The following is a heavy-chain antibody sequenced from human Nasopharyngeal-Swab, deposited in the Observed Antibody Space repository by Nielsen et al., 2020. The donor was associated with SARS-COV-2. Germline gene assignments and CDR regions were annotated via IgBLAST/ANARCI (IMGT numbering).Heavy chain of an antibody. CDR1: GFSLSTSGVG. J-gene: IGHJ1*01. CDR3: AYRTPSSWYSGYFQH. D-gene: IGHD6-13*01. V-gene: IGHV2-5*02. CDR2: IYWDDDK. Sequence: SGPTLVKPTQTLTLTCTFSGFSLSTSGVGVGWIRQPPGKALEWLALIYWDDDKRYSPSLKSRLTITKDTSKNQVVLTMTNMDPVDTATYYCAYRTPSSWYSGYFQHWGQGTLVTVSS.